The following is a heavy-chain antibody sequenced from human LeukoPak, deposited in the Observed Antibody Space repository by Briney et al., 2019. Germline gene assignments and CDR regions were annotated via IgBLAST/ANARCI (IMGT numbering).Heavy chain of an antibody. CDR1: GGSISSYY. J-gene: IGHJ4*02. CDR2: IYYSGST. D-gene: IGHD3-10*01. Sequence: SEALSLTCTVSGGSISSYYWGWIRQPPGKGLEWIGYIYYSGSTNYNPSLKNRVTISVDTSKNQFSLKLSSVTAADTAVYYCARAMVRGVIPDYWGQGTLVTVSS. V-gene: IGHV4-59*01. CDR3: ARAMVRGVIPDY.